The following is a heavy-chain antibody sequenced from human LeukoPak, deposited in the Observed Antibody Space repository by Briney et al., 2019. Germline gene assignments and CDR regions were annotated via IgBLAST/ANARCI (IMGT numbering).Heavy chain of an antibody. Sequence: SETLSLTCTVSGYSISSGYYWGWIRQPPGKGLEWIGSIYHSGSTYYNPSLKSRVTISVDTSKNQFSLKLSSVTAADTAVYYCASPIPGAVAAVHPEVWGQGTLVTVSS. D-gene: IGHD6-19*01. CDR3: ASPIPGAVAAVHPEV. V-gene: IGHV4-38-2*02. CDR2: IYHSGST. J-gene: IGHJ4*02. CDR1: GYSISSGYY.